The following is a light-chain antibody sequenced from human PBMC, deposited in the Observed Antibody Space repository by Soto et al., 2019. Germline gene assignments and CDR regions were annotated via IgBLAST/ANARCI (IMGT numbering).Light chain of an antibody. Sequence: EIVLTQSPATLSLSPGERATLSCWASQSVSSYLAWYQHKPGQAPRLLIYDASNRATGIPARFSGSGSGTDFTLTISSLEPEDFVVYYCHQRSNWPWTFGQGTKVDIK. V-gene: IGKV3-11*01. CDR1: QSVSSY. CDR3: HQRSNWPWT. J-gene: IGKJ1*01. CDR2: DAS.